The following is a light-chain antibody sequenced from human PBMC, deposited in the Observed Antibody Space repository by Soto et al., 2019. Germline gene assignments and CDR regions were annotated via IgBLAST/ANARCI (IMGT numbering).Light chain of an antibody. Sequence: QSALTQPASVSGSPGQSITISCTGTSSDIGAYDYVSWYQQYPGRVPKLLIHEVTNRPSGVSDRFSGSKSCNTSSLTISGLQTEDEADYYCSSHAGSSAFYVFGTGTKLTVL. CDR2: EVT. CDR3: SSHAGSSAFYV. CDR1: SSDIGAYDY. J-gene: IGLJ1*01. V-gene: IGLV2-14*01.